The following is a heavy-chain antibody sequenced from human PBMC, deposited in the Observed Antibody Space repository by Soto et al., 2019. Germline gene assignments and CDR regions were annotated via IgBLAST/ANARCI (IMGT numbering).Heavy chain of an antibody. CDR3: AKALRNQVLCGFDY. J-gene: IGHJ4*02. V-gene: IGHV3-23*01. CDR1: GFTFSNSA. D-gene: IGHD3-16*01. Sequence: ESGGGLVQPGGSLRLSCAASGFTFSNSAMNWVRQAPGKGMEWVSAISGGGGSTYYADSVKGRFTISRDNSKNTLYLYMNSLTAEDTAVYYCAKALRNQVLCGFDYWGQGSLVTVTS. CDR2: ISGGGGST.